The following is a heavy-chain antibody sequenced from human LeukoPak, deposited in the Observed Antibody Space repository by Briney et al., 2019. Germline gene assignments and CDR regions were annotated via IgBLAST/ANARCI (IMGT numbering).Heavy chain of an antibody. V-gene: IGHV4-38-2*02. CDR3: ARSYDSSGYYYEGYFDY. CDR2: IYHSGST. Sequence: SETLSLTCTVSGYSISSGYYWGWIRQPPGKGLEWIGSIYHSGSTYYNPSLKSRVTISVDTSKNQFSLKLSSVTAADTAVYYCARSYDSSGYYYEGYFDYWGQGTLVTVSS. J-gene: IGHJ4*02. D-gene: IGHD3-22*01. CDR1: GYSISSGYY.